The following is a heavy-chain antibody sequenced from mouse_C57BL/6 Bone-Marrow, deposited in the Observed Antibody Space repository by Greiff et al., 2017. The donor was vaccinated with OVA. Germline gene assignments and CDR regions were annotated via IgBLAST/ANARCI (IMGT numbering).Heavy chain of an antibody. CDR3: GYAPGRYYAMDY. D-gene: IGHD1-2*01. CDR1: GFTFSDAW. V-gene: IGHV6-6*01. CDR2: IRNKANNHAT. Sequence: EVKLEESGGGLVQPGGSMKLSCAASGFTFSDAWMDWVRQSPEKGLEWVAEIRNKANNHATYYAESVKGRFTISRDDSKSSVYLQMNSLRAEDTGIYYCGYAPGRYYAMDYWGQGTSVTVSS. J-gene: IGHJ4*01.